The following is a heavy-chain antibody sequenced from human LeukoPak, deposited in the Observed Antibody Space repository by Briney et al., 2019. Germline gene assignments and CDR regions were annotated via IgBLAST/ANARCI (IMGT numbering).Heavy chain of an antibody. CDR2: IIPIFGTA. V-gene: IGHV1-69*05. Sequence: GSSVKVSCKASGGTFSSYASSWVRQAPGQGLEWMGGIIPIFGTANYAQKFQGRVTITTDESTSTAYMELSSLRSDATAVYYCASALGDYGDYFDYWGQGTLVTVSS. CDR1: GGTFSSYA. J-gene: IGHJ4*02. D-gene: IGHD4-17*01. CDR3: ASALGDYGDYFDY.